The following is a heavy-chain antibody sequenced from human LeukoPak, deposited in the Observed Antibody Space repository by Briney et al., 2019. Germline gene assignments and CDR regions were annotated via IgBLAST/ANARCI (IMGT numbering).Heavy chain of an antibody. V-gene: IGHV4-31*03. CDR3: ARAGVGHYFDY. CDR2: IYYSGST. Sequence: SETLSLTCTVSGGXISSGDYYWSWIRQHPGKGLEWIGYIYYSGSTYYNPSLKSRVTISVDTSKNQFSLKLSSVTAADTAVYYCARAGVGHYFDYWGQGTLVTVSS. J-gene: IGHJ4*02. CDR1: GGXISSGDYY. D-gene: IGHD2-2*01.